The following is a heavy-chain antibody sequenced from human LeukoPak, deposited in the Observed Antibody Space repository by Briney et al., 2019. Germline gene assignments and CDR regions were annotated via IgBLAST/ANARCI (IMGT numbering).Heavy chain of an antibody. J-gene: IGHJ4*02. CDR3: ARERGHYRPLDY. Sequence: PSETLSLTCGVSGGSISNTNWWSWVRQPPGQGLEWIGEISLTVLTHYNPSPESRVTVSLDKSKNQLSLNLTSVTAAATAVYYCARERGHYRPLDYSGQGTLVTVSS. CDR2: ISLTVLT. D-gene: IGHD3-22*01. V-gene: IGHV4-4*02. CDR1: GGSISNTNW.